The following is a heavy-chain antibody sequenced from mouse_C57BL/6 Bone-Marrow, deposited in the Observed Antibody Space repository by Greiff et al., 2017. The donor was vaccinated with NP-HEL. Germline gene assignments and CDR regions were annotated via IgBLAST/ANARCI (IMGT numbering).Heavy chain of an antibody. J-gene: IGHJ4*01. D-gene: IGHD4-1*01. CDR3: ARRLTGTDYAMDY. CDR1: GYTFTSYW. Sequence: QVQLQQPGAELVKPGASVKLSCKASGYTFTSYWMHWVKQRPGPGLAWIGMIHPNSGSTNYNEKFKSKATLTVDKSSSTAYMQLSSLTSEDSAVYYCARRLTGTDYAMDYWGQGTSVTVSS. V-gene: IGHV1-64*01. CDR2: IHPNSGST.